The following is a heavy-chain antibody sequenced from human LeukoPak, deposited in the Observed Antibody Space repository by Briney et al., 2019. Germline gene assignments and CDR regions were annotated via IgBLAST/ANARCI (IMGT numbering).Heavy chain of an antibody. CDR3: ASGGPFDF. CDR2: ISGSGGST. J-gene: IGHJ4*02. V-gene: IGHV3-23*01. CDR1: GFTFSSYA. Sequence: GGSLRLSCAASGFTFSSYAMSWVRQAPGKGLEWVSAISGSGGSTYYADSVKGRFTISRDNAKNSLYLQMNSLRSDDTAIYYCASGGPFDFWGRGTLVTVSS. D-gene: IGHD3-16*01.